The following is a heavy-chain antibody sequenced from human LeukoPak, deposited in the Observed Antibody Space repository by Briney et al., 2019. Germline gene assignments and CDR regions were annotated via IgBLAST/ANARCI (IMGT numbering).Heavy chain of an antibody. CDR3: ARVGSYHYYYMDV. J-gene: IGHJ6*03. CDR1: VGSISSYY. Sequence: SETLSLTCTVSVGSISSYYWSWIRQPPGKGLEWIGYVYYSGNTKYNPSLKSRVTISIDTSKNQLSLRLTSVTAADTAVYYCARVGSYHYYYMDVWGKGTPVTVSS. CDR2: VYYSGNT. V-gene: IGHV4-59*01. D-gene: IGHD3-16*01.